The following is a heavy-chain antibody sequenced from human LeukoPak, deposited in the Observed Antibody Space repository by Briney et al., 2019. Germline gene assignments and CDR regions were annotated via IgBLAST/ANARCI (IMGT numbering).Heavy chain of an antibody. J-gene: IGHJ4*02. CDR2: VKGDGRTT. CDR3: ATGHSYGYDY. V-gene: IGHV3-74*01. D-gene: IGHD5-18*01. Sequence: GGSLRLSCAASGLTFSDFWMRWVRQPPGKGLVWVALVKGDGRTTIYADSVKGRFTISKDNAKNTLYLQMNSLRADDSGVYYCATGHSYGYDYWGQGVLVTVSS. CDR1: GLTFSDFW.